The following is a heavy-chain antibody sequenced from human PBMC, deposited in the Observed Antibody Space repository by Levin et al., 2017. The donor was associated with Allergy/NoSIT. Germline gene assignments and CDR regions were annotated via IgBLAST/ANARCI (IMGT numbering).Heavy chain of an antibody. CDR2: IYYSGST. J-gene: IGHJ5*02. CDR1: GGSISSYY. Sequence: SETLSLTCTVSGGSISSYYWSWIRQPPGKGLEWIGYIYYSGSTNYNPSLKSRVTISVDTSKNQFSLKLSSVTAADTAVYYCARDGVGDYGDYQSQGNWFDPWGQGTLVTVSS. CDR3: ARDGVGDYGDYQSQGNWFDP. V-gene: IGHV4-59*01. D-gene: IGHD4-17*01.